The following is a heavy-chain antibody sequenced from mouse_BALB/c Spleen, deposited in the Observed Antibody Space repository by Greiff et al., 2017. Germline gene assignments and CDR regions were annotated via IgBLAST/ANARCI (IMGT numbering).Heavy chain of an antibody. CDR1: GFNIKDYY. D-gene: IGHD2-4*01. V-gene: IGHV14-1*02. CDR3: ARGIYYDFSWFAY. J-gene: IGHJ3*01. Sequence: VQLKESGAELVRPGALVKLSCKASGFNIKDYYMHWVKQRPEQGLEWIGWIDPENGNTIYDPKFQGKASITADTSSNTAYLQLSSLTSEDTAVYYCARGIYYDFSWFAYWGQGTLVTVSA. CDR2: IDPENGNT.